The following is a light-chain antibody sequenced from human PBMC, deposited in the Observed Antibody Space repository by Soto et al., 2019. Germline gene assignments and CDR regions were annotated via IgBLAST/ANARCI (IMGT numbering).Light chain of an antibody. CDR1: QSVSSSY. Sequence: EIVLTQSPGTLSLSPGERATISCRASQSVSSSYLAWYQHKPGQAPRLLIYGASSSATGLPYRFSGSGSGTDFTLTISRLEHEYFAVYYWQQYGSSPHTFGQGTKVEIK. CDR3: QQYGSSPHT. CDR2: GAS. V-gene: IGKV3-20*01. J-gene: IGKJ2*01.